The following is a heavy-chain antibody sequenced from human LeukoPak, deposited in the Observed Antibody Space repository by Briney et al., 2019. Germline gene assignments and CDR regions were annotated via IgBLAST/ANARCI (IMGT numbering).Heavy chain of an antibody. CDR3: ARDFGVIRRS. CDR2: MSYEETYI. Sequence: GGSLRLSCAASGFSVRDYAMHWVRQAPGKGLEWVAVMSYEETYINYAEAVKGRFTISRDDSKNTLFLQMSSLRPEDTAVYYCARDFGVIRRSWGQGTLVSVSS. D-gene: IGHD3-3*01. J-gene: IGHJ5*02. CDR1: GFSVRDYA. V-gene: IGHV3-30-3*01.